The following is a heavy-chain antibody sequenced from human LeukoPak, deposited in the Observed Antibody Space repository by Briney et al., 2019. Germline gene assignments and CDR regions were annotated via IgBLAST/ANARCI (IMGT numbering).Heavy chain of an antibody. CDR2: IYPGDSDT. D-gene: IGHD4-17*01. CDR1: GYSFTSYW. J-gene: IGHJ4*02. CDR3: ARHHLNYGDYGSVDY. Sequence: GGSLKISCKGSGYSFTSYWIGWVRQMPGKGLEWMGIIYPGDSDTRYSPSFQGQVTISADKSISTAYLQWSSLKASDTAMYYCARHHLNYGDYGSVDYWGQGTLVTVSS. V-gene: IGHV5-51*01.